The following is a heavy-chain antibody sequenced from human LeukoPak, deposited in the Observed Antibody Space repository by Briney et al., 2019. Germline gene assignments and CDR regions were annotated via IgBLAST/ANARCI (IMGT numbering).Heavy chain of an antibody. CDR1: GYTFTGYY. CDR3: ARVPQQWLDARLDY. J-gene: IGHJ4*02. V-gene: IGHV1-2*02. CDR2: INPNSGGT. Sequence: ASVKVSCKASGYTFTGYYMHWVRQAPGQGLEWMGWINPNSGGTNYAQTFQGRVTMTRDTSISTAYMELSRLRSDDTAVYYCARVPQQWLDARLDYWGQGTLVTVSS. D-gene: IGHD6-19*01.